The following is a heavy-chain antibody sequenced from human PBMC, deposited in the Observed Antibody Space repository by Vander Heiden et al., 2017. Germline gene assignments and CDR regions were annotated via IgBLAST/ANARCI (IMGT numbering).Heavy chain of an antibody. J-gene: IGHJ4*02. V-gene: IGHV4-39*01. CDR2: IYYSGST. CDR1: GGSISSSSYY. Sequence: QLQLQESGPGLVKPSETLSLTCTVSGGSISSSSYYWGWIRQPPGKGLEWIRSIYYSGSTYYNPSLKSRVTISVDTSKNQFSLKLSSVTAADTAVYYCAREYYDSSGNRAKRAIDYWGQGTLVTASS. D-gene: IGHD3-22*01. CDR3: AREYYDSSGNRAKRAIDY.